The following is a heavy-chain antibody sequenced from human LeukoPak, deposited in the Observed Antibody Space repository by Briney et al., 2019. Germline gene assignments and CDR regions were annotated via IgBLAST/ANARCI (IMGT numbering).Heavy chain of an antibody. Sequence: EPGGSLRLSCAASGFTFSSYEMNWVRQAPGKGLEWVSYISSSGSSIYFADSVKGRFTISRDNAKNSLYLQMNSLRAEDTAFYYCAINGGGDSGYGNFDYWGQGTPVTVSS. J-gene: IGHJ4*02. V-gene: IGHV3-48*03. CDR3: AINGGGDSGYGNFDY. D-gene: IGHD5-12*01. CDR1: GFTFSSYE. CDR2: ISSSGSSI.